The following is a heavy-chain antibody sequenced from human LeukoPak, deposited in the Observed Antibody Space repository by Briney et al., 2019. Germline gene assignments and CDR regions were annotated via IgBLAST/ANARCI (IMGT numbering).Heavy chain of an antibody. D-gene: IGHD1-1*01. V-gene: IGHV3-15*01. Sequence: GGSLRLSCAVSGFNFNDAWMSWVRQAPGKGLEWVGRLKSRGGGGTADYSAPVKGRFTVSRDDSQNMLYLQMNSLQIEDTAVYFCSWELDVSFGRRLQHWGQGTLVTVAS. CDR3: SWELDVSFGRRLQH. J-gene: IGHJ4*02. CDR2: LKSRGGGGTA. CDR1: GFNFNDAW.